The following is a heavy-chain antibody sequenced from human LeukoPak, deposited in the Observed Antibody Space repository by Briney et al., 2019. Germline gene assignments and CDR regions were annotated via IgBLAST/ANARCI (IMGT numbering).Heavy chain of an antibody. CDR3: ARGYGDYLEDAFDI. V-gene: IGHV3-48*03. CDR1: GFTFSSYE. D-gene: IGHD4-17*01. Sequence: PGGSLRLSCAASGFTFSSYEMNWVRQAPGKGLEWVSYISSSGSTIYYADSVKGRFTISRDNAKNSLYLQMNSLRAEDTAVYYCARGYGDYLEDAFDIWGQGTMVTVSS. J-gene: IGHJ3*02. CDR2: ISSSGSTI.